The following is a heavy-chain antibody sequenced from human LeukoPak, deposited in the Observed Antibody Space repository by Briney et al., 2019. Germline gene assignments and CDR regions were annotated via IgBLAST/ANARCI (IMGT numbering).Heavy chain of an antibody. Sequence: SETLSLTCTVSGGFISSSSYYWRWIRQPPGKGLEWIGSIYYSGSTYCNPSLKSRVTISVDTSKNQFSLKLSSVTAAHTAVYYCARVDGDWFDPWGQGSLVTVSS. CDR1: GGFISSSSYY. J-gene: IGHJ5*02. V-gene: IGHV4-39*07. CDR2: IYYSGST. CDR3: ARVDGDWFDP. D-gene: IGHD3-10*01.